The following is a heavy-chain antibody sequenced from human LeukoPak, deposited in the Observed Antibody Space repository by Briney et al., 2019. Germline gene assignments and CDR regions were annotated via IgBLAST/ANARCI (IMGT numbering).Heavy chain of an antibody. CDR1: GFTVSSNC. J-gene: IGHJ5*02. D-gene: IGHD4-11*01. Sequence: GGSLRLSCAASGFTVSSNCMSWVRQAPGKGLKWVSVIYSGGSTYYADSVKGRFTISRGNSKNTLYLQMNSLRAEDTAVYYCASRATVTTDRFWFDPWGQGTLVTVSS. CDR3: ASRATVTTDRFWFDP. V-gene: IGHV3-53*01. CDR2: IYSGGST.